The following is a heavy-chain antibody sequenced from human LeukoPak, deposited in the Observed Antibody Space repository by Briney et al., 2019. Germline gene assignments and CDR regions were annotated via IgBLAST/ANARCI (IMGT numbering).Heavy chain of an antibody. V-gene: IGHV4-59*08. D-gene: IGHD5-18*01. CDR2: IYYSGST. CDR1: GGSISSYY. CDR3: ARSGYSYGYYYYGMDV. J-gene: IGHJ6*02. Sequence: SETLSLTCTVSGGSISSYYWSWIRQPPGKGLEWIGYIYYSGSTNYNPSLKSRVTISVDTSKNQFSLKLSSVTAADTAVYYCARSGYSYGYYYYGMDVWGQGTTVTVSS.